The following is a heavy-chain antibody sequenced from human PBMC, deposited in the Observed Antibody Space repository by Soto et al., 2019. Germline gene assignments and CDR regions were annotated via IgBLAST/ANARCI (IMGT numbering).Heavy chain of an antibody. D-gene: IGHD6-19*01. J-gene: IGHJ3*02. Sequence: GESLKISCKGSGYSFTNYWIGWVRQMPGKGLEWMGIIYPGDSHAIYSPSFQGQVTMSADKSISTAYLQWSSLKASDTAMYYCARQGFSSGWMSGAFDIWGQGTMVTVSS. CDR1: GYSFTNYW. CDR2: IYPGDSHA. V-gene: IGHV5-51*01. CDR3: ARQGFSSGWMSGAFDI.